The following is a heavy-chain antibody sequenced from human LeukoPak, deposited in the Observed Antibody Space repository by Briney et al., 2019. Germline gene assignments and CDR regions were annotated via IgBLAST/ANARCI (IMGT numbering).Heavy chain of an antibody. J-gene: IGHJ4*02. V-gene: IGHV4-39*01. CDR2: ISHSGSA. CDR3: ARHRSCRSTTCYAGAVTF. D-gene: IGHD2-2*01. Sequence: SETLSLTCTVSGGSIRSSSYYRGWIRQPPGKGLEWIGSISHSGSAYYNPSLKSRLTISVDTSTNQFSLKLNSVTAADTAVYFCARHRSCRSTTCYAGAVTFWGRGTLVTVSS. CDR1: GGSIRSSSYY.